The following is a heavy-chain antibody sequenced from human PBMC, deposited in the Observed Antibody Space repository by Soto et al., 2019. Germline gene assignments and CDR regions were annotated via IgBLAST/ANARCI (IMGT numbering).Heavy chain of an antibody. Sequence: GGSLRLSCAASGFSVSSKCMSWVRQAPGKGLEWVSVFYSGGTIYYADSVKGRFTISRDNSRNTVYLQMNSLRAEDKDVYYCAGGSKVTTFQYYYYMDGWGKGTTVTVS. V-gene: IGHV3-66*01. CDR1: GFSVSSKC. CDR3: AGGSKVTTFQYYYYMDG. D-gene: IGHD4-17*01. CDR2: FYSGGTI. J-gene: IGHJ6*03.